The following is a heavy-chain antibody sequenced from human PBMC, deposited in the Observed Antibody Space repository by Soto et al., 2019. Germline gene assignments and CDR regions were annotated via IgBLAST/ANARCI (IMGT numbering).Heavy chain of an antibody. Sequence: QVQLVQSGAEVKKPGASVKVSCKASGYTFSSYGISWVRQAPGQGLEWMGWISAYNGNTNYAQKLQGRVTMTTDTSTGKSFKGAGSLKFDDTAGYFLARGGWEFDPWGQGTLVTVSS. CDR2: ISAYNGNT. D-gene: IGHD1-26*01. CDR3: ARGGWEFDP. CDR1: GYTFSSYG. J-gene: IGHJ5*02. V-gene: IGHV1-18*01.